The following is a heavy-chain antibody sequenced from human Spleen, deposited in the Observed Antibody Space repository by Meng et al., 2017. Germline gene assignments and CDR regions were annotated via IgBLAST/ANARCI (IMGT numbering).Heavy chain of an antibody. V-gene: IGHV3-33*01. J-gene: IGHJ6*02. D-gene: IGHD2-2*01. CDR2: IWYDGSNK. Sequence: GESLKISCAASGFTFSSYGMHWVRQAPGKGLEWVAVIWYDGSNKYYADSVKGRFTISRDNSKNTLYLQMNSLRAEDTAVYYCARELGYCSSTSCYSVFYGMDVWGQGTTVTVSS. CDR3: ARELGYCSSTSCYSVFYGMDV. CDR1: GFTFSSYG.